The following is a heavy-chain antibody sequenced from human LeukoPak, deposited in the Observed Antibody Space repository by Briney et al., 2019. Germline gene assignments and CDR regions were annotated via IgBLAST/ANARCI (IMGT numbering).Heavy chain of an antibody. Sequence: ASVKVSCKASGYTFTSYGISWVRQAPGQGLEWMGWISAYNGNTHYAQKLQGRVTMTTDTSTSTAYMELRSLRSDHTAVYYCATDLYSRRMNYYGSGSYFAYWGQGTLVTVSS. CDR3: ATDLYSRRMNYYGSGSYFAY. CDR1: GYTFTSYG. D-gene: IGHD3-10*01. CDR2: ISAYNGNT. V-gene: IGHV1-18*01. J-gene: IGHJ4*02.